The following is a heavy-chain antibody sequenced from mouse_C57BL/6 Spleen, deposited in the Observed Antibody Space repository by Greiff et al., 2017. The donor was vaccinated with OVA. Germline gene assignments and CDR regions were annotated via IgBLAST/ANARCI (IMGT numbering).Heavy chain of an antibody. CDR3: TRRNYRPMDY. Sequence: VQLQQSGAELVRPGASVTLSCKASGYTFTDYEMHWVKQTPVHGLEWIGAIDPETGGTAYNQKFKGKAILTADKSSSTAYMELRSLTSEDSAVYYCTRRNYRPMDYWGQGTSVTVSS. J-gene: IGHJ4*01. CDR1: GYTFTDYE. V-gene: IGHV1-15*01. CDR2: IDPETGGT. D-gene: IGHD2-12*01.